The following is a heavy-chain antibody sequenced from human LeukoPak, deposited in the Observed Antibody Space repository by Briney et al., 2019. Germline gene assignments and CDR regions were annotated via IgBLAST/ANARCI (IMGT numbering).Heavy chain of an antibody. CDR2: INPDGSTI. Sequence: GGSLRLSCAASGFTFSNYWVHWVRQAPGKGLVWVSRINPDGSTINYADSVKGRFTISRDNAKNTLYLQMSSLRAEDTAVYYCATAGNYRFDYWGQGTLVTASS. CDR3: ATAGNYRFDY. CDR1: GFTFSNYW. V-gene: IGHV3-74*01. D-gene: IGHD1-7*01. J-gene: IGHJ4*02.